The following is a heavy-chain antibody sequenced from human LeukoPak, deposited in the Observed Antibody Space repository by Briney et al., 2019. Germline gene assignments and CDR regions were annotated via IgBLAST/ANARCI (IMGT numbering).Heavy chain of an antibody. D-gene: IGHD6-19*01. CDR1: GFTFSGSA. CDR3: TRRGSIAVAGMGDY. J-gene: IGHJ4*02. Sequence: GGSLRLSCSASGFTFSGSAMHWVRQASGKGLEWVGRIRSKANSYATAYAASVKGRFTISRDDSKNTAYLQMNSLKTEDTAVYYCTRRGSIAVAGMGDYWGQGTLVTVSS. CDR2: IRSKANSYAT. V-gene: IGHV3-73*01.